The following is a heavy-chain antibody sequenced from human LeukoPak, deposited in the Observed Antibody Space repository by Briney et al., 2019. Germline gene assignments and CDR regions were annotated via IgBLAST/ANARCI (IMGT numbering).Heavy chain of an antibody. CDR2: ISGSGGST. CDR1: GFTFDDYG. V-gene: IGHV3-23*01. D-gene: IGHD2-15*01. J-gene: IGHJ4*02. Sequence: RHGGSLRLSCAASGFTFDDYGMSWVRQAPGKGLEWVSAISGSGGSTYYADSVKGRFTISRDNSKNTLYLQMNSLRAEDTAVYYCAKDLSHEDIVVVVAASYYFDYWGQGTLVTVSS. CDR3: AKDLSHEDIVVVVAASYYFDY.